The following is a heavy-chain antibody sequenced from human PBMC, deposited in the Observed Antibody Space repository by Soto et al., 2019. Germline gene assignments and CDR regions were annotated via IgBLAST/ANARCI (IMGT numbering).Heavy chain of an antibody. V-gene: IGHV3-23*01. D-gene: IGHD1-26*01. CDR3: AKQGLAALFQRVGNWFDP. CDR1: GITFSSYA. J-gene: IGHJ5*02. Sequence: GGFLRLSCAASGITFSSYAMSWVRKAPGKGLEWVSAISGSGGSPYYADSVKARFTTSRDNSKNTLYLQRNSLRAEDTAVYYCAKQGLAALFQRVGNWFDPWGQGTLVTVPS. CDR2: ISGSGGSP.